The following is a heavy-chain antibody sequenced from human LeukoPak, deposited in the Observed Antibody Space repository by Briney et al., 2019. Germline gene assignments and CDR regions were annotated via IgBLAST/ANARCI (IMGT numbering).Heavy chain of an antibody. V-gene: IGHV3-30*03. J-gene: IGHJ6*02. Sequence: GGSLRLSCAVSGFTFSTYVMFWVRQPPGKGLEWVAVISYDGSNKYYADSVKGRFTISRVNTKNTLYLQINSLRAEDTAVYYCARSNVPSKWWAYAMDVWGQGTMVTVSS. CDR1: GFTFSTYV. D-gene: IGHD2-8*01. CDR3: ARSNVPSKWWAYAMDV. CDR2: ISYDGSNK.